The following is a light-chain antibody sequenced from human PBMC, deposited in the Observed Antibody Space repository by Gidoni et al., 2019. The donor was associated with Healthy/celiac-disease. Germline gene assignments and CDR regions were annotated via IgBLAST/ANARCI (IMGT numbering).Light chain of an antibody. V-gene: IGKV3-15*01. CDR1: QSVSSN. Sequence: EIVMTQSPATLYVSPGERATLSCRASQSVSSNLAWYQQKPGQAPRLLIYGASTRATGIPSSFSGSRSGTEFTLTISSLQSEDFAVYYCQQYNNWPLLTFGGXTKVEIK. J-gene: IGKJ4*01. CDR2: GAS. CDR3: QQYNNWPLLT.